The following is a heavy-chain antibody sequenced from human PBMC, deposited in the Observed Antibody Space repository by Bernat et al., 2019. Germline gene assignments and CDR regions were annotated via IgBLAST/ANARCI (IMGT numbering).Heavy chain of an antibody. V-gene: IGHV3-23*01. J-gene: IGHJ4*02. CDR2: ISGSGGST. CDR3: AKDRIRMTTVTTNFDY. CDR1: GFTFSSYA. Sequence: EVQLLESVGGLLQPGGSLRLSCAASGFTFSSYAMSCVRQAPGKGLEWVSAISGSGGSTYYAASVKSQFTISRDKSKNTLYLKMNSLRAEDTAVYYCAKDRIRMTTVTTNFDYWGQGTLVTVSS. D-gene: IGHD4-17*01.